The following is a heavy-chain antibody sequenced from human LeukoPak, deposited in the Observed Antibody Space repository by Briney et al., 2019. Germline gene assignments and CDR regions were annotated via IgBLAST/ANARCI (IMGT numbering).Heavy chain of an antibody. D-gene: IGHD3-10*01. CDR1: GYTFTDYY. CDR3: ARDMYYYGSGRYYSHYYYYYMDV. CDR2: INPNSGGT. V-gene: IGHV1-2*02. Sequence: ASVKVSCKASGYTFTDYYIHWVRQAPGQGLEWMGWINPNSGGTNYAQKFQGRVTLTRDTSISTAYMELSRLRSDDTAVYYCARDMYYYGSGRYYSHYYYYYMDVWGKGTTVTISS. J-gene: IGHJ6*03.